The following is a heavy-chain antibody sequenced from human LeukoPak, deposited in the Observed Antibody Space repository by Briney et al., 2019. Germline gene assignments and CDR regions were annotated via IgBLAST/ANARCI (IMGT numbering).Heavy chain of an antibody. CDR3: ARGQKFSSSWYGMGYYMDV. J-gene: IGHJ6*03. D-gene: IGHD6-13*01. CDR2: INHSGST. V-gene: IGHV4-39*07. CDR1: GGSISSSSYY. Sequence: SETLSLTCTVSGGSISSSSYYWGWIRQPPGKGLEWIGEINHSGSTNYNPSLKSRVTISVDTSKNQFSLKLSSVTAADTAVYYCARGQKFSSSWYGMGYYMDVWGKGTTVTVSS.